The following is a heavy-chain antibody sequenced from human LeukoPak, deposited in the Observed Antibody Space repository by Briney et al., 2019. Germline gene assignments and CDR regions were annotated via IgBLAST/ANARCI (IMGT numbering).Heavy chain of an antibody. D-gene: IGHD3-22*01. CDR1: GGPISSYY. J-gene: IGHJ4*02. Sequence: SDTLSLMCTVSGGPISSYYGSWIRHPPGGGLEGIGYTYTSGSTNYNPSLKSRFTISVDTSKNQFSLKLSAVNAADTAAYYCASHYDCSGYYYRGFDYWGQRTLVTVAS. CDR2: TYTSGST. V-gene: IGHV4-4*09. CDR3: ASHYDCSGYYYRGFDY.